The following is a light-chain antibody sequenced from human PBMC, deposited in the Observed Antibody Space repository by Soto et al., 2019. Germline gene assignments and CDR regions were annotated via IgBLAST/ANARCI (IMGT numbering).Light chain of an antibody. Sequence: DIQMTQSPSTLSASVGDRVTITCRASQSISTWLAWYQQKPGKAPKLLIYDASSLESGVPSRFSGSGSGTEFTLTISSLQPDDLATYYCQQYNSHSRTFGQGTKVEIK. CDR3: QQYNSHSRT. V-gene: IGKV1-5*01. CDR2: DAS. J-gene: IGKJ1*01. CDR1: QSISTW.